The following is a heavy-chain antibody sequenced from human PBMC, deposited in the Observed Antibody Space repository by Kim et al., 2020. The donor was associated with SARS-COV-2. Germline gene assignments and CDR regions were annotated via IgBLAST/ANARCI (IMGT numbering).Heavy chain of an antibody. D-gene: IGHD1-26*01. J-gene: IGHJ4*02. CDR3: VKPGSGTYGEFDY. Sequence: YGDSVTGRFTISRDNSRSTLYLQMNSLRDDDTAVYYCVKPGSGTYGEFDYWGQGTLVTVSS. V-gene: IGHV3-23*01.